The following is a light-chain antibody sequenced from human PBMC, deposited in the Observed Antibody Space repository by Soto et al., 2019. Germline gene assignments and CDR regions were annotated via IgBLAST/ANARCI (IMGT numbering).Light chain of an antibody. CDR2: VAS. V-gene: IGKV1-12*01. CDR1: QGISSW. Sequence: DIQMTQSPSSVSASVGDRVTITCRASQGISSWLAWYQQKPGKAPNLLIYVASSLQSEVPSRFSGSGSGTEFTLTISSLQPDDFATYYCQQLNSYPITFGQGTRLEIK. CDR3: QQLNSYPIT. J-gene: IGKJ5*01.